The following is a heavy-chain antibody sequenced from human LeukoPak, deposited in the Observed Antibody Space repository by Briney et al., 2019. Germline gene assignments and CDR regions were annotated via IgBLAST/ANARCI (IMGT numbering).Heavy chain of an antibody. D-gene: IGHD2-15*01. CDR3: ARALYGYGMDV. Sequence: GESLKISCKGSGYSFSNYWIDWVRQMPGKGLEWIGIVHPGDSNIKYSPSFQGQVTISADKSISTAYLQWGSLKASDTAMYYCARALYGYGMDVWGQGTTVTVSS. J-gene: IGHJ6*02. CDR1: GYSFSNYW. CDR2: VHPGDSNI. V-gene: IGHV5-51*01.